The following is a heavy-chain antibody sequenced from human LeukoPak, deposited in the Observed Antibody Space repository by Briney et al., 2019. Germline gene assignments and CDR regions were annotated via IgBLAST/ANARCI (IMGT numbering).Heavy chain of an antibody. CDR3: ARRRGYMDV. V-gene: IGHV3-48*03. Sequence: GGSLRLSCAASGFTFSSYEMNWVSQAPRKGPGWVSNIGSSGTTIYYADSVKGRFTISRNNAKNSLYLQMNSLRAEDTAVYYCARRRGYMDVWGKGTTVTVSS. CDR1: GFTFSSYE. D-gene: IGHD5-12*01. CDR2: IGSSGTTI. J-gene: IGHJ6*03.